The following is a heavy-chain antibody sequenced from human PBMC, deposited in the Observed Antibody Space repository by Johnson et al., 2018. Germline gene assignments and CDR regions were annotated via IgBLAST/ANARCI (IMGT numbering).Heavy chain of an antibody. CDR2: IYSVDST. J-gene: IGHJ5*02. CDR1: GFAFSKHY. Sequence: VQLVESGGHLVQPGGSLRLSCAATGFAFSKHYMAWVRQPPGKGLDWVSVIYSVDSTYYADSVKGRFTISRDNSENTLYLQMNSLRAGDTAVYYRVAGNWNYNGNLDAWGKGTLVTVSS. V-gene: IGHV3-66*01. CDR3: VAGNWNYNGNLDA. D-gene: IGHD1-7*01.